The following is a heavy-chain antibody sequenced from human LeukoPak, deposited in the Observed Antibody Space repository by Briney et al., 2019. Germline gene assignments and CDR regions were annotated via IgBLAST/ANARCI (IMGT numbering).Heavy chain of an antibody. D-gene: IGHD6-6*01. Sequence: GESLKISCKGSGYSFTSYWIGWVRQMPGKGLEWMGIIYPGDSDTRYSPSFQGQVTISADKSISTAYLQWSSLKASDTAMYYCARPTGSIGRYHPSLTAFDIWGQGTMVTVSS. CDR2: IYPGDSDT. CDR3: ARPTGSIGRYHPSLTAFDI. V-gene: IGHV5-51*01. CDR1: GYSFTSYW. J-gene: IGHJ3*02.